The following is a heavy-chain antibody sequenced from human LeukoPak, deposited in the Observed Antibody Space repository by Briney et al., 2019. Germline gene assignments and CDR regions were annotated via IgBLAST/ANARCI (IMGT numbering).Heavy chain of an antibody. CDR3: TRDFGRSSYYFDF. Sequence: GGSLRLSCAASGFTVSSNYMSWVRQPPGKGLERVANIKQDGSEKYYVDSVRGRLTISRDNAENSLFLQMNRLRVEDTAVYYCTRDFGRSSYYFDFWGQGTLVTVSS. D-gene: IGHD3-3*01. CDR1: GFTVSSNY. CDR2: IKQDGSEK. J-gene: IGHJ4*02. V-gene: IGHV3-7*01.